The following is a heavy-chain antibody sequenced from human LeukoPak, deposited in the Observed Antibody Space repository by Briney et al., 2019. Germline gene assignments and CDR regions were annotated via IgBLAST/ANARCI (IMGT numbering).Heavy chain of an antibody. CDR1: GFTFSSYG. Sequence: GGSLRLSCAASGFTFSSYGMHWVRQAPGKGLEWVAFIRYDGSNKYYADSVKGRFTISRDNSKNTLYLQMNSLRAEDTAVFYCAKDRHDYSNYVGAFDIWGQGTMVTVSS. D-gene: IGHD4-11*01. CDR3: AKDRHDYSNYVGAFDI. CDR2: IRYDGSNK. V-gene: IGHV3-30*02. J-gene: IGHJ3*02.